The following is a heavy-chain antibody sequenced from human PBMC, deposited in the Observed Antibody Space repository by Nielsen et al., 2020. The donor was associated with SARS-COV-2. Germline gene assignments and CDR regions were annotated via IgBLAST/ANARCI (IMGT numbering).Heavy chain of an antibody. CDR2: IWYDGSEI. CDR3: TRAPYSSGDFDL. CDR1: GFTFGSYG. Sequence: GESLKISCAASGFTFGSYGMHWVRQAPGKGLEWLAVIWYDGSEIYYADSVNGRFTISRDTSKNTLYLQMNSLRVEDTAVYYCTRAPYSSGDFDLWGQGTLVTVSS. J-gene: IGHJ4*02. V-gene: IGHV3-33*01. D-gene: IGHD6-25*01.